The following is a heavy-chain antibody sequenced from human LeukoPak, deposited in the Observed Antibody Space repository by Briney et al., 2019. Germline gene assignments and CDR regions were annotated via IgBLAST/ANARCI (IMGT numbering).Heavy chain of an antibody. D-gene: IGHD6-6*01. Sequence: PGGSLRLSCAASGFTFSSYAMSWVRQAPGKGLEWVSAISGSGGSTYYADSVKGRFTISRDNSKNTLYLQMNSLRAEDTAVYYCAKASQSRPYSSSSTGSPGFDYWGQGTLVTVSS. CDR1: GFTFSSYA. V-gene: IGHV3-23*01. CDR3: AKASQSRPYSSSSTGSPGFDY. J-gene: IGHJ4*02. CDR2: ISGSGGST.